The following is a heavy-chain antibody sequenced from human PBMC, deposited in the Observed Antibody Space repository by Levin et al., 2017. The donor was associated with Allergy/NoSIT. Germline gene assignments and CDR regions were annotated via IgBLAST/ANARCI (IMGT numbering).Heavy chain of an antibody. CDR2: ISYEGSNE. V-gene: IGHV3-30*18. D-gene: IGHD3-16*02. CDR3: AKDLRGVITFRGILVEIGD. Sequence: GGSLRLSCAASGFTFSSYGMHWVRQAPGKGLEWVAVISYEGSNEYYAESVKGRFTISRDNSKNTLFLQMNSLRVEDTAVYYCAKDLRGVITFRGILVEIGDWGQGTLVTVSS. CDR1: GFTFSSYG. J-gene: IGHJ4*02.